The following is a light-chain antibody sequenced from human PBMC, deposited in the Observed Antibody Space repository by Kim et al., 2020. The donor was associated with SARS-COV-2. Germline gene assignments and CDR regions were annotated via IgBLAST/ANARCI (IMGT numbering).Light chain of an antibody. CDR2: NNN. CDR3: AAWDDNLNGWV. V-gene: IGLV1-44*01. CDR1: NSNIGINT. Sequence: GQSVSISCSGSNSNIGINTVNWYQQRPGTAPRLLIYNNNQRPSGVPDRFSGSKSGTSASRAISGLQSADEAEYSCAAWDDNLNGWVFGGGTQLTVL. J-gene: IGLJ3*02.